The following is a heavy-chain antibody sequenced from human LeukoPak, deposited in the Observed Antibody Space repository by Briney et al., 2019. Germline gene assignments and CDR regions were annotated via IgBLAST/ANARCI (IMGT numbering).Heavy chain of an antibody. CDR3: ARSFMYRGGDCSFYYGMDV. D-gene: IGHD2-21*02. CDR2: IIPIFGTA. CDR1: GGTFSSYA. J-gene: IGHJ6*04. V-gene: IGHV1-69*06. Sequence: SVRVSCKASGGTFSSYAISWVRQAPGQGLEWMGGIIPIFGTANYAQKFQGRVTITADKSTSTAYMELSSLRSEDTAVYYCARSFMYRGGDCSFYYGMDVGAKGPRSPSPQ.